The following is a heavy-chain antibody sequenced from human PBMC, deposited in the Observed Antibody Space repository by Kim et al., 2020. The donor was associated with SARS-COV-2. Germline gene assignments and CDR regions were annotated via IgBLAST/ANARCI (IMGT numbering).Heavy chain of an antibody. Sequence: TNYAQKFQERVTITRDMSTSTAYRELSSLRSEDTAVYYCAAGMVRGPSDYWGQGTLVTVSS. J-gene: IGHJ4*02. D-gene: IGHD3-10*01. V-gene: IGHV1-58*01. CDR3: AAGMVRGPSDY. CDR2: T.